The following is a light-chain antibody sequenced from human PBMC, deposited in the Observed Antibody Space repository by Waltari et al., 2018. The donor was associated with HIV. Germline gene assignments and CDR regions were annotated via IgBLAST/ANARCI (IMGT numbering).Light chain of an antibody. CDR2: CNH. CDR3: QSYDASLSAYV. Sequence: QSVLTQPPSVSGAPGQRVTISCTGSNSNIGAGYEVHWYQQLPGTAPKLLNFCNHNRPSGFPDGFSGSKSGTSASLAITGLQSEDEADYHCQSYDASLSAYVFGPGTKVTVL. V-gene: IGLV1-40*01. CDR1: NSNIGAGYE. J-gene: IGLJ1*01.